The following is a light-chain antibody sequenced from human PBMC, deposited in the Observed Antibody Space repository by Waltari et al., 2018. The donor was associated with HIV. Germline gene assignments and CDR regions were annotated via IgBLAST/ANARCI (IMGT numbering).Light chain of an antibody. CDR1: QSVRSAS. CDR2: GAS. J-gene: IGKJ4*01. CDR3: QQYAASPLT. V-gene: IGKV3-20*01. Sequence: EIVLTQSPGTLSLSPGERATLSCRVSQSVRSASLAWYQQKPGQAPRLLIYGASSRAPGIPDRFSGSGAVTDFILTISRLQPEDCAVYYCQQYAASPLTFGGGTKVEIK.